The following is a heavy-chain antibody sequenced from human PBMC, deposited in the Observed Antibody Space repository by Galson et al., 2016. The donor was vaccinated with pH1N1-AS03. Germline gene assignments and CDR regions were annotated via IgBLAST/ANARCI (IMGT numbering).Heavy chain of an antibody. CDR1: GFSLSTSEMC. V-gene: IGHV2-70*12. CDR3: AHNRARAGTLGAGY. Sequence: PALVTPTQTLTLTCTFSGFSLSTSEMCVSWIRQPPGKALEWLALIDWDDDKYYSTSLKTRLTISKDTSKNQVVLTMTNVDPVDTATYYCAHNRARAGTLGAGYWGQGTLVTVSS. D-gene: IGHD1-26*01. CDR2: IDWDDDK. J-gene: IGHJ4*02.